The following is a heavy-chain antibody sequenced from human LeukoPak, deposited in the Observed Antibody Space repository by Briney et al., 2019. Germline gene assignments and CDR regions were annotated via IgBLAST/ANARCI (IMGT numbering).Heavy chain of an antibody. D-gene: IGHD6-13*01. Sequence: GGSLRLSCAASGFTVSSNYMSWVRQAPGKGLEWVANIKHDGSDQYYLDSVKGRFTISRDNAKNSLYLQMNNLRAEDTAVYYCARGIATGIDFFDPWGQGSLVTVSS. CDR2: IKHDGSDQ. J-gene: IGHJ5*02. CDR1: GFTVSSNY. CDR3: ARGIATGIDFFDP. V-gene: IGHV3-7*01.